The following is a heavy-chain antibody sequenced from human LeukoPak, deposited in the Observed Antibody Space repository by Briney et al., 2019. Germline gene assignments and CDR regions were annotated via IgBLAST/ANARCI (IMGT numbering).Heavy chain of an antibody. CDR2: IKQDGSEK. CDR3: ARGGQYYDILTAVGVAFDI. D-gene: IGHD3-9*01. CDR1: GFTFSSYW. V-gene: IGHV3-7*01. Sequence: GGSLRLSCAASGFTFSSYWMSWVRQAPGKGLEWVANIKQDGSEKYYVDSVKGRSTISRDNAKNSLYLQMNSLRAEDTAVYYCARGGQYYDILTAVGVAFDIWGQGTMVTVSS. J-gene: IGHJ3*02.